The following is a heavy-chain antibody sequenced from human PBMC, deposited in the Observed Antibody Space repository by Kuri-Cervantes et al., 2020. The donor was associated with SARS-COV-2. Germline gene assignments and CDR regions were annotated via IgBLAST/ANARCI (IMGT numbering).Heavy chain of an antibody. CDR2: IWYDGSNK. Sequence: GGSLRLSCAASGFTFSSYGMHWVRQAPGKGLEWVAAIWYDGSNKYYADSVKGRFTISRDNSKNTVFLQMDSLRAEDTAVYYCARDSGPLRYSYFDYWGLGALVTVSS. J-gene: IGHJ4*02. V-gene: IGHV3-33*01. D-gene: IGHD3-9*01. CDR1: GFTFSSYG. CDR3: ARDSGPLRYSYFDY.